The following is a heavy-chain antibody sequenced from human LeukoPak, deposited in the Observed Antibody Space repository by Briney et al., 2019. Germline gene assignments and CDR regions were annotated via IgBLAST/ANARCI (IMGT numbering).Heavy chain of an antibody. V-gene: IGHV4-59*01. D-gene: IGHD6-19*01. CDR1: GGSISSYY. CDR2: IYYSGST. J-gene: IGHJ4*02. Sequence: PSETLSLTCTVSGGSISSYYWSWIRQPPGQGLEWMGYIYYSGSTNYNPSLKSRVTISVDTSKNQFSLKLSSVTAADTAVYYCASPSEDSSGWESFDYWGQGALVTVSS. CDR3: ASPSEDSSGWESFDY.